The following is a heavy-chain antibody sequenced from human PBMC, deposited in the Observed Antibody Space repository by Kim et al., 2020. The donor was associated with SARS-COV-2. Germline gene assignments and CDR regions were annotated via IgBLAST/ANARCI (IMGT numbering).Heavy chain of an antibody. CDR1: GGSVSSGSYY. CDR2: IYYSGRT. Sequence: SETLSLTCNVSGGSVSSGSYYWSWIRQPPGKGLEWIGYIYYSGRTKYNSSLKSRVTISVDTSKNQFSLKLSSVTAADTAVYYCARGIGGDGMALNWFDAWGPGTLVTVSS. D-gene: IGHD6-13*01. V-gene: IGHV4-61*01. J-gene: IGHJ5*02. CDR3: ARGIGGDGMALNWFDA.